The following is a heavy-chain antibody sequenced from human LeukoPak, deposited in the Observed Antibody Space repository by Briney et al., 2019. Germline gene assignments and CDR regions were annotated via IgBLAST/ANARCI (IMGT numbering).Heavy chain of an antibody. CDR3: ATAGAPLGYDILTGYYSFDY. Sequence: ASVTVSCKVSGYTLTELSMHWVRQAPGKGLEWMGGFDPEDGETIYAQKFQGRVTMTEDTSTDTAYMELSSPRSEDTAVYYCATAGAPLGYDILTGYYSFDYWGQGTLVTVSS. J-gene: IGHJ4*02. CDR2: FDPEDGET. V-gene: IGHV1-24*01. CDR1: GYTLTELS. D-gene: IGHD3-9*01.